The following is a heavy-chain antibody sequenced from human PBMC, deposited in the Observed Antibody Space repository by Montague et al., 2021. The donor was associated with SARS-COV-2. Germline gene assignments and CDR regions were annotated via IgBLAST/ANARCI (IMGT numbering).Heavy chain of an antibody. CDR1: GGSISSSSYY. J-gene: IGHJ5*02. D-gene: IGHD3-22*01. CDR2: IDYSGST. Sequence: SETLSLTCTVAGGSISSSSYYWGWIRQPPGKGLEWIGSIDYSGSTYYNPSLKSRVTISVDTSKNQFSLKLSSVTAADTAVYYCARGVTMIVVVMRYNWFDPWGQGTLVTVSS. CDR3: ARGVTMIVVVMRYNWFDP. V-gene: IGHV4-39*01.